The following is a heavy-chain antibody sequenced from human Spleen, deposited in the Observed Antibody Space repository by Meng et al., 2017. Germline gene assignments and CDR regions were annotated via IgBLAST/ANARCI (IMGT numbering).Heavy chain of an antibody. Sequence: QVWLQQWGAGLLKPSETLSLTWVVSGGSFSDYYWSWIRQPPGKGLEWIGEINHSGSTNYNPSLESRATISVDTSQNNLSLKLSSVTAADSAVYYCARGPTTMAHDFDYWGQGTLVTVSS. CDR2: INHSGST. CDR3: ARGPTTMAHDFDY. J-gene: IGHJ4*02. V-gene: IGHV4-34*01. D-gene: IGHD4-11*01. CDR1: GGSFSDYY.